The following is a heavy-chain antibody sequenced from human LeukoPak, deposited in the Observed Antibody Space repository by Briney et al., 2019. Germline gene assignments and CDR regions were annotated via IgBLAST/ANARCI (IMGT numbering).Heavy chain of an antibody. CDR2: IYYSGST. Sequence: PSETLSLTCTVSGGSISSSSYYWGWIRQPPGKGLEWIGSIYYSGSTYYNPSLKSRVTISVDTSKNQFSLKLSSVTVADTAVYYCARLGYCSGVSCYEFLYYYYYMDVWGKGTTVTVSS. J-gene: IGHJ6*03. CDR1: GGSISSSSYY. V-gene: IGHV4-39*01. D-gene: IGHD2-15*01. CDR3: ARLGYCSGVSCYEFLYYYYYMDV.